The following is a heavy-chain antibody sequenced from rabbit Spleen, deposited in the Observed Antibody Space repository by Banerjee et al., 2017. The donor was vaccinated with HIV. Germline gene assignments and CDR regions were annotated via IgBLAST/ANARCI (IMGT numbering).Heavy chain of an antibody. Sequence: QLKESGGGLVQPGGSLKVSCIASGFDFSSYYMSWVRQAPGKGLEWIGYIDPVFGTTYYANWVNGRFTISSHNGQNTLYLQLNSLTVADTATYFCVRDSWDFNLWGQGTLVTVS. CDR1: GFDFSSYY. J-gene: IGHJ4*01. CDR3: VRDSWDFNL. V-gene: IGHV1S7*01. D-gene: IGHD4-2*01. CDR2: IDPVFGTT.